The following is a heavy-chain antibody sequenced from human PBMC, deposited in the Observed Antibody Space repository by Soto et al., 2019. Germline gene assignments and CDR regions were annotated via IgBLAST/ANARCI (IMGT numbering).Heavy chain of an antibody. D-gene: IGHD2-2*01. J-gene: IGHJ6*03. CDR2: MNPNSGNT. CDR1: GYTFTSYD. CDR3: ARGSRYCSSTSCELGGDYYYYMDV. V-gene: IGHV1-8*02. Sequence: ASVKVSCKASGYTFTSYDINWVRQATGQGLEWMGWMNPNSGNTGYAQKFQGRVTMTRNTSISTAYMELSSLRSEDTAMYYCARGSRYCSSTSCELGGDYYYYMDVWGKGTTVTVSS.